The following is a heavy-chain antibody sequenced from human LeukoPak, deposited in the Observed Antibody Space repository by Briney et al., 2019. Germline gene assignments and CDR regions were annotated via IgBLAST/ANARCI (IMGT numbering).Heavy chain of an antibody. CDR3: AKHSSSWLFDY. CDR1: GFTFNNYA. D-gene: IGHD6-13*01. Sequence: GGSLRLSCAASGFTFNNYAMSWVRQAPGKGLEWVSAISGSGGSTYYADFVKGRFTISRDNSKNTLYLQMNSLRAEDTAIYYCAKHSSSWLFDYWGQGTLVSVSS. CDR2: ISGSGGST. J-gene: IGHJ4*02. V-gene: IGHV3-23*01.